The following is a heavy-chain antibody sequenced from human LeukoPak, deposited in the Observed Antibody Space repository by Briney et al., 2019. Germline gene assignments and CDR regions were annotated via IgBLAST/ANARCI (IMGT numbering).Heavy chain of an antibody. V-gene: IGHV3-23*01. CDR3: ASAFSALGAFDI. D-gene: IGHD3-10*01. J-gene: IGHJ3*02. CDR2: ISGSGGST. Sequence: GGSLRLSCAASGFTFRSYGMSWVRQAPGKGLEWVSAISGSGGSTYYADSVKGRFTISRDNSKNTLYLQMNSLRAEDTAVYYCASAFSALGAFDIWGQGTMVTVSS. CDR1: GFTFRSYG.